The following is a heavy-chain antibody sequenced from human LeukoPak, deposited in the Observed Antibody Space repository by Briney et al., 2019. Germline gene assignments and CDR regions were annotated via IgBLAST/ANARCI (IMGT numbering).Heavy chain of an antibody. Sequence: SETLSLTCSVSGVSISNYYWSWIRQPPGKGLEWIGNIYFIGTSDYNPSLKSRVAISVDTSKNQFSLRLSSVTAADTAVYYCVRETTGTTRGNWFDPWGQGALVTVSS. V-gene: IGHV4-59*01. CDR1: GVSISNYY. CDR3: VRETTGTTRGNWFDP. CDR2: IYFIGTS. J-gene: IGHJ5*02. D-gene: IGHD1-1*01.